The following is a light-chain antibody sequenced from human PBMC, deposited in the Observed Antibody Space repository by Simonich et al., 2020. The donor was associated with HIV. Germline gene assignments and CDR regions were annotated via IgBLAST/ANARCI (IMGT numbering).Light chain of an antibody. CDR3: QQSYSTPFT. CDR2: AAS. V-gene: IGKV1-39*01. J-gene: IGKJ3*01. Sequence: DIQLTQSPSFLSASVGDRVTITCRASQNISSYLNWYQQKPGKAPKLLIYAASSLQSGVPSRFSGSGSGTDFTLTINSLQPEDFATYYCQQSYSTPFTFGPGTKVAFK. CDR1: QNISSY.